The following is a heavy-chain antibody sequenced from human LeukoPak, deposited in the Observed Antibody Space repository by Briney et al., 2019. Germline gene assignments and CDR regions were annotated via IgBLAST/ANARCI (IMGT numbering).Heavy chain of an antibody. V-gene: IGHV7-4-1*02. CDR3: ARDVELGIHNYYGMDV. Sequence: ASVKVSCKASGYTFASYAMNWVRQAPGQGLEWMGWINTNTGNPTYAQGFTGRFVFSLDTSVSTAYLQISSLKAEDTAVYYCARDVELGIHNYYGMDVWGQGTTVTVSS. J-gene: IGHJ6*02. CDR1: GYTFASYA. D-gene: IGHD7-27*01. CDR2: INTNTGNP.